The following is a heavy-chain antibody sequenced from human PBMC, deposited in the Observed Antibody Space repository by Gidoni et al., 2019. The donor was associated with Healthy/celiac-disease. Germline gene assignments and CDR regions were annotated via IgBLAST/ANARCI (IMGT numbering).Heavy chain of an antibody. J-gene: IGHJ5*02. CDR2: IYHSGST. CDR1: TSGYY. CDR3: ARVAANSPSWFDP. Sequence: TSGYYWGWIRQPPGKGLEWIGSIYHSGSTYYNPSLKSRVTISVNTSKNEFSLKLSSVTAADGAVYYCARVAANSPSWFDPWGQGTLVTVSS. V-gene: IGHV4-38-2*02. D-gene: IGHD5-18*01.